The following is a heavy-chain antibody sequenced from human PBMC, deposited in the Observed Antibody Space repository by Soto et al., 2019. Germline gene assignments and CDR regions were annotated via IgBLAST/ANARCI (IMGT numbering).Heavy chain of an antibody. CDR1: GFTFSSHA. V-gene: IGHV3-23*01. D-gene: IGHD1-1*01. J-gene: IGHJ4*02. CDR2: ISGSGGST. Sequence: PGGSLRLSCAASGFTFSSHAMSWVRQAPGKGLEWVSAISGSGGSTYYADSVKGRFTISRDNSKNTLYLQMNSLRAEDTAVYYCAKVGVLDVYNTSATDYWGQGTLVTVSS. CDR3: AKVGVLDVYNTSATDY.